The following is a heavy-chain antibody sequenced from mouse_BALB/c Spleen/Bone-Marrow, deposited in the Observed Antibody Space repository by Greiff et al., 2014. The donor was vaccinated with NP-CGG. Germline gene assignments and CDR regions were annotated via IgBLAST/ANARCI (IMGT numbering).Heavy chain of an antibody. CDR2: INPNNGGT. CDR3: ARWKDGYYSWFAY. V-gene: IGHV1-18*01. Sequence: EVQLQQSGPELVKPGASVKISCKTSGYTFTEYTMHWVKQSHGKSLEWIGGINPNNGGTSYNQKFKGKATLTVDKSSSTAYMELRSLASQDSAVYYCARWKDGYYSWFAYWGQGTLVTVSA. CDR1: GYTFTEYT. J-gene: IGHJ3*01. D-gene: IGHD2-3*01.